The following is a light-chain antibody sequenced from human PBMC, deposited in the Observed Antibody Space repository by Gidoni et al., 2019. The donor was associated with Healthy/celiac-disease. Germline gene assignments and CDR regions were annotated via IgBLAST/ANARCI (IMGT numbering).Light chain of an antibody. V-gene: IGKV1-39*01. Sequence: DIQMTQSPSSLSASVGDRVTITCRASQSISSYLNCYQQKPGKAPKLLIYAASSLQSGVPPRFSGSGSGTDFTLTISSLQPEDFATYYCQQSYSTPQTFGQGTKVEIK. J-gene: IGKJ1*01. CDR2: AAS. CDR1: QSISSY. CDR3: QQSYSTPQT.